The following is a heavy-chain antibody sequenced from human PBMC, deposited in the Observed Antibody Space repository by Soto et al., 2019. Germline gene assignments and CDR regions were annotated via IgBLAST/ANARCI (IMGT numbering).Heavy chain of an antibody. D-gene: IGHD3-10*02. Sequence: QVHLLESGPGLVKPSESLSLTCEVSGVSISDYYCSWIRQPPGKGLEWIGYMSNSGATHYNASLKSRATISVDTSKNQFSLKLTSVTAADTAIYYCASGGRSMYRDWGQGTLVTVSS. J-gene: IGHJ4*02. V-gene: IGHV4-59*01. CDR2: MSNSGAT. CDR1: GVSISDYY. CDR3: ASGGRSMYRD.